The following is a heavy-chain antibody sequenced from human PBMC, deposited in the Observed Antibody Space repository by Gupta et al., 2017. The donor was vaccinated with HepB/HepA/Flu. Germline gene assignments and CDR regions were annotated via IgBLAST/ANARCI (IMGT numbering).Heavy chain of an antibody. V-gene: IGHV3-21*01. D-gene: IGHD3-10*01. CDR2: ISSSSSYI. J-gene: IGHJ6*02. CDR1: GFTFSSYS. Sequence: EVPLVASGGGLVKPGGSLRLSCAASGFTFSSYSMNWVRQAPGKGLEWVSSISSSSSYIYYADSVKGRFTISRDNAKNSLYLQMNSLRAEDTAVYYCARAVWFGELSEGMDVWGQGTTVTVSS. CDR3: ARAVWFGELSEGMDV.